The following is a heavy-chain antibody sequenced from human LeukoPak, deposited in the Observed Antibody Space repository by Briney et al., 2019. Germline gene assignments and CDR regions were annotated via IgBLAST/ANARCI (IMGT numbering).Heavy chain of an antibody. CDR2: INSDGSST. J-gene: IGHJ2*01. D-gene: IGHD4-11*01. CDR1: GFTFNTYW. V-gene: IGHV3-74*01. CDR3: TRTTVTADWYFDV. Sequence: PGRSLRLSCAVSGFTFNTYWMHWVRQAPGKSLEWVSRINSDGSSTTYGASLEGRFTVSRDNAKNTLYLHIDNLRAEDSAVYYCTRTTVTADWYFDVWGRGTRVTVSS.